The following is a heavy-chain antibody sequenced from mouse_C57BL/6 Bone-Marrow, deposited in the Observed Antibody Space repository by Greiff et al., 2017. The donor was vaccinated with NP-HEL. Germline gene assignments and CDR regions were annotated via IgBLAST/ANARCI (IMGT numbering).Heavy chain of an antibody. CDR2: IYPRSGNT. V-gene: IGHV1-81*01. CDR3: ASHWDDDY. D-gene: IGHD4-1*01. J-gene: IGHJ2*01. Sequence: VQLQQSGAELARPGASVKLSCKASGYTFTSYGISWVKQRTGQGLEWIGEIYPRSGNTYYNEKFKGKATLTADKSSSTAYMELRSLTSEDSAVYFCASHWDDDYWGQGTTLTVSS. CDR1: GYTFTSYG.